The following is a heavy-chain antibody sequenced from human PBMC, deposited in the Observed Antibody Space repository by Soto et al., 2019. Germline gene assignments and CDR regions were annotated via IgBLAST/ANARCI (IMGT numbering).Heavy chain of an antibody. CDR1: GYTLINHW. Sequence: GESLKISCKASGYTLINHWIGWVRQKPGQGLEWMAIVYPGDSETRYSPSLQGQVTVSADKSSTTAYLQWNSLQASDTAMYYCARGGRTTGNSFDVWGQGTMVTVSS. J-gene: IGHJ3*01. V-gene: IGHV5-51*01. CDR3: ARGGRTTGNSFDV. CDR2: VYPGDSET. D-gene: IGHD2-15*01.